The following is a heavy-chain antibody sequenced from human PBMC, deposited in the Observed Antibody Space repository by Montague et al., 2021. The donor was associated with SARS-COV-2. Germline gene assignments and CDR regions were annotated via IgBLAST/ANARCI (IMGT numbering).Heavy chain of an antibody. D-gene: IGHD1-7*01. V-gene: IGHV4-61*02. CDR1: GGSISSASFY. Sequence: TLSLTCTVSGGSISSASFYWTWIRQSVGKGLEWIGRIQASGITNYNPSLKSRVAMSVDTSKNQFSLSLSSVTAADTATYFCARVPNWNYVPDYWGQGTLVTVSS. CDR3: ARVPNWNYVPDY. CDR2: IQASGIT. J-gene: IGHJ4*02.